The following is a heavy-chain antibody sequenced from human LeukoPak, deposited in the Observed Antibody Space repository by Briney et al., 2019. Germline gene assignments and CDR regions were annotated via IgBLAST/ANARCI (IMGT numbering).Heavy chain of an antibody. CDR2: ISYDGSNK. CDR1: GFTFSGYA. CDR3: GRAWMATIIDY. D-gene: IGHD5-24*01. J-gene: IGHJ4*02. V-gene: IGHV3-30-3*01. Sequence: GRSLRLSCAASGFTFSGYAMHWVRQAPGKGLEWVSVISYDGSNKYCADSVKGRFTISRDNSKNTLYLQMSSLRAEDTAVYYCGRAWMATIIDYWGQGTLVTVSS.